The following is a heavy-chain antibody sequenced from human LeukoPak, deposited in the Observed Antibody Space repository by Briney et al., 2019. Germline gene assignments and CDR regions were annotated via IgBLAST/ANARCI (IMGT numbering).Heavy chain of an antibody. V-gene: IGHV1-18*01. J-gene: IGHJ5*02. CDR1: GYTFTSYG. D-gene: IGHD2-15*01. Sequence: ASVKVSCKASGYTFTSYGISWVRQAPGQGLEWMGWISGYNGNTNYAQKLQGRVTMTTDTSTSTAYIELRSLRSDDTAVYYCARGLAAINWFDPWGQGTLVTVSS. CDR2: ISGYNGNT. CDR3: ARGLAAINWFDP.